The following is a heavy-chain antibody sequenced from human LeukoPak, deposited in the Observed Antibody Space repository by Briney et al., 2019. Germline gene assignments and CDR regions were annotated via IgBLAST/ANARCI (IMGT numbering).Heavy chain of an antibody. CDR2: ISGSGGST. Sequence: QPGGSLRLSCAASGFTFSSYAMSWVRQAPGKGLEWVSAISGSGGSTYYADSVKGRFTISRDNSKNTLYLQMNSLRAEDTAVYYCAKPYCSGGSCPYVRGYGMDVWGQGTTVTVSS. D-gene: IGHD2-15*01. CDR1: GFTFSSYA. V-gene: IGHV3-23*01. J-gene: IGHJ6*02. CDR3: AKPYCSGGSCPYVRGYGMDV.